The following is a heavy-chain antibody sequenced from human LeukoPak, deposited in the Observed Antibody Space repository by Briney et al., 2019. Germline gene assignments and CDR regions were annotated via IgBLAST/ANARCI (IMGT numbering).Heavy chain of an antibody. Sequence: SETLSLTCTASGGSISSSSHYWGWIRQPPGKGLEWIGSMYHSGSTYYNPSLKSRVTISVDTSKNQFSLKLSSVTAADTAVYYCARESRWNLKGFDYWGQGTLVTVSS. J-gene: IGHJ4*02. D-gene: IGHD4-23*01. CDR3: ARESRWNLKGFDY. CDR2: MYHSGST. V-gene: IGHV4-39*07. CDR1: GGSISSSSHY.